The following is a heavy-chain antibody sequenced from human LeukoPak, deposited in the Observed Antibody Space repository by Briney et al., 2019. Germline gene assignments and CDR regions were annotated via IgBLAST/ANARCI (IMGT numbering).Heavy chain of an antibody. V-gene: IGHV1-46*01. D-gene: IGHD6-13*01. CDR3: ARTPYSSSWPGAFDI. CDR1: GYTFTSYY. Sequence: ASVKVSCKASGYTFTSYYMHWVRQAPGQGLEWMGIINPSGGSTSYAQKFQGRVTMTRDTSTSTVYMVLSSLRSEDTAVYYCARTPYSSSWPGAFDIWGQGTMVTVSS. CDR2: INPSGGST. J-gene: IGHJ3*02.